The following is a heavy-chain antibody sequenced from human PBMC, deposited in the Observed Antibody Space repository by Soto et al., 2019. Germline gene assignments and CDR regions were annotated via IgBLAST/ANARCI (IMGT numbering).Heavy chain of an antibody. CDR2: INHSGST. Sequence: SETLSLTCAVYGGSFSGYYWYWIRQPPGKGLEWIGEINHSGSTNYNPSLKSRVTISVDTSKNQFSLKLSSVTAADTAVYYCASRSGYLNYALDYWGQGTLVTVS. J-gene: IGHJ4*02. D-gene: IGHD5-12*01. V-gene: IGHV4-34*01. CDR3: ASRSGYLNYALDY. CDR1: GGSFSGYY.